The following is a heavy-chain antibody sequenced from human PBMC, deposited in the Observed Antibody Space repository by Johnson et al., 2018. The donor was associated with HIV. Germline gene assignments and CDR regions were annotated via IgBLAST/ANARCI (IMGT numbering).Heavy chain of an antibody. V-gene: IGHV3-74*02. CDR2: INSDGSST. CDR1: GFTFSSYW. D-gene: IGHD3-16*01. J-gene: IGHJ3*02. Sequence: VQLVESGGGLVQPGGSLRLSCAASGFTFSSYWMHWVRQAPGKGLVWVSRINSDGSSTSYAYSVKGRFTISRYNAKNTLYLQMNSLRAEDTAVYYCAKRPIMIAFVEINGFDIWGQGTTVTVSS. CDR3: AKRPIMIAFVEINGFDI.